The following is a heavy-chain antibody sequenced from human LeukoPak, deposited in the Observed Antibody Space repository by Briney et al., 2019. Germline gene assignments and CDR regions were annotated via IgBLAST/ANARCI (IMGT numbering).Heavy chain of an antibody. J-gene: IGHJ4*02. CDR3: ASGAYYDY. V-gene: IGHV3-23*01. D-gene: IGHD3-10*01. Sequence: GGSLRLSCAASGFIFSSYGMTWVRQAPEKGLEWVATIGDSGTTTYYADSVKGRFTISRDNSKNTLYLQMNSLRAEDTAVYFCASGAYYDYWGQGTLVTVSS. CDR1: GFIFSSYG. CDR2: IGDSGTTT.